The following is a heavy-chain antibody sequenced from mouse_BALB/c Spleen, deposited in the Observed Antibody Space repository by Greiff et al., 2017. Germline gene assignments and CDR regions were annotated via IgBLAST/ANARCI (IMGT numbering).Heavy chain of an antibody. J-gene: IGHJ4*01. D-gene: IGHD2-14*01. CDR2: INPSNGGT. V-gene: IGHV1S81*02. CDR3: TRRRYYRYDDAMDY. Sequence: QVQLQQPGAELVKPGASVKLSCKASGYTFTSYYMYWVKQRPGQGLEWIGGINPSNGGTNFNEKFKSKATLTVDKSSSTAYMQLSSLTSEDSAVYYCTRRRYYRYDDAMDYWGQGTSVTVSS. CDR1: GYTFTSYY.